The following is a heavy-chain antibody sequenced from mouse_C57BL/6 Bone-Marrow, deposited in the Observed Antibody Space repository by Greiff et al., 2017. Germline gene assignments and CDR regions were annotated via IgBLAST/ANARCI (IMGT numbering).Heavy chain of an antibody. CDR3: ARRRGFPSCAY. CDR1: GYTFTSYW. Sequence: QVQLQQPGAELVKPGASVKMSCKASGYTFTSYWITWVKQRPGQGLEWIGDIYPGSGSTNYNEKFKRKATLTVDTSSSTAYMQLSSLTSEDSAVYYCARRRGFPSCAYWGQGTLVTVSA. CDR2: IYPGSGST. V-gene: IGHV1-55*01. J-gene: IGHJ3*01.